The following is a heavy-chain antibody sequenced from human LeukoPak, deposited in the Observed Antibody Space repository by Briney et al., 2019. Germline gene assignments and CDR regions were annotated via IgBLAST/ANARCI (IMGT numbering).Heavy chain of an antibody. CDR2: IRRKANSYVT. J-gene: IGHJ4*02. CDR1: GFTLSGSA. CDR3: TRQTLTGYPDY. D-gene: IGHD3-9*01. V-gene: IGHV3-73*01. Sequence: GGSLRLSCAASGFTLSGSAMHWVRQASGKGLEWVGRIRRKANSYVTAYTASVKGMFTISRDDSKNTAYLQMNSLKTEDTAVYYCTRQTLTGYPDYWGQGTLVTVSS.